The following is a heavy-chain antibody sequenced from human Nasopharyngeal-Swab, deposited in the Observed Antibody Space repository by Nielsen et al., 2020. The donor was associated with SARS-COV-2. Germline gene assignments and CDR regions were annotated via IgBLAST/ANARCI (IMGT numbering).Heavy chain of an antibody. V-gene: IGHV1-69*01. CDR3: AREGAHCYDSSGYFSNDY. CDR2: IIPIFGTA. J-gene: IGHJ4*02. D-gene: IGHD3-22*01. Sequence: WVRQAPGQGLEWMGGIIPIFGTANYAQKFQGRVTITADESTRTAYMELSSLRSEDTAMYYCAREGAHCYDSSGYFSNDYWGQGTLGTVSS.